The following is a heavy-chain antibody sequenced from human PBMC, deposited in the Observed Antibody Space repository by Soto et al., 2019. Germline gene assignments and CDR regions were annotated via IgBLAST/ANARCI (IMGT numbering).Heavy chain of an antibody. J-gene: IGHJ3*02. D-gene: IGHD5-12*01. Sequence: QVQLVQSGAEVKKPGSSVKVSCKASGGTFSSYAISWVRQAPGQGLEWMGGIIPIFGTANYAQKFQGRVTITADESTSTAYMALRSLRSEDTAVYYCATPRERDGYNFGAFAIWGQGTMVTVSS. CDR3: ATPRERDGYNFGAFAI. CDR1: GGTFSSYA. V-gene: IGHV1-69*12. CDR2: IIPIFGTA.